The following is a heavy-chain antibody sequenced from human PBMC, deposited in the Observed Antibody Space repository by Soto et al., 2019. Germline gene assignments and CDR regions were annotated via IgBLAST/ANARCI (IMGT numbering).Heavy chain of an antibody. CDR3: ARALWSYYGMDV. J-gene: IGHJ6*02. V-gene: IGHV4-30-4*01. CDR2: IYYSGTT. D-gene: IGHD3-10*01. CDR1: GGSISSGDYY. Sequence: SETLSLTCTVSGGSISSGDYYWSWIRQPPGKGLEWIGNIYYSGTTYYTPSLKSRVTISVDTSKNQFSLKLRSVTAADTAVHYCARALWSYYGMDVWGQGTTVTVSS.